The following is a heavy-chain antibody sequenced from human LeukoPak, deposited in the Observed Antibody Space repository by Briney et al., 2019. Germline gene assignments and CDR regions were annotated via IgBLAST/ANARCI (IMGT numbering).Heavy chain of an antibody. J-gene: IGHJ4*02. CDR1: RFTFSNYA. V-gene: IGHV3-23*01. CDR3: AKGGKWDVTPFDY. CDR2: ISGGGGST. D-gene: IGHD1-26*01. Sequence: TGGSLRLSCAASRFTFSNYAMNWVRQAPGKGLEWVSTISGGGGSTYYADSVKGRFTISRDNSKNTLYLQVNGLRAEDTAVYYCAKGGKWDVTPFDYWGQGTLVTVSS.